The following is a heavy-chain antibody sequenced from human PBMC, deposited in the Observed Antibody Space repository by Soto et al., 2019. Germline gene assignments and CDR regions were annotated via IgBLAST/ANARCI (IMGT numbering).Heavy chain of an antibody. CDR2: ISYDGSNK. V-gene: IGHV3-30*18. D-gene: IGHD2-8*01. J-gene: IGHJ4*02. CDR3: AKGMED. CDR1: GFTFSSYG. Sequence: QVQLVESGGGVVQPGRSLRLSCAASGFTFSSYGMHWVRQAPGKGLEWVAVISYDGSNKYYADSVKGRFTISRDNSKNTLYLQMNSLRAEDTAVYYCAKGMEDWGQGTLVTVSS.